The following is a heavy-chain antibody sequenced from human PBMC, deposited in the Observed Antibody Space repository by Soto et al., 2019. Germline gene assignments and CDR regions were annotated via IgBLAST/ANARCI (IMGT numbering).Heavy chain of an antibody. CDR1: GFTFSSYW. Sequence: GGSLRLSCAASGFTFSSYWMIWVRQAPGKGLEWVANIKQDGSEKYYVDSVKGRFTISRDNAKNSLYLQMNSLRAEDTAVYYCARAGGYYGSGSHYNEPLNAYWGQGTLVTVSS. D-gene: IGHD3-10*01. J-gene: IGHJ4*02. V-gene: IGHV3-7*01. CDR2: IKQDGSEK. CDR3: ARAGGYYGSGSHYNEPLNAY.